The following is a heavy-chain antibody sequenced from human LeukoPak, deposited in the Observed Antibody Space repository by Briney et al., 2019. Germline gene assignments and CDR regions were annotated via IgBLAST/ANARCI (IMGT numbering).Heavy chain of an antibody. CDR3: ARGGGYSSSRNDY. D-gene: IGHD6-13*01. CDR1: GFTFRTYT. CDR2: IRDSSSHI. J-gene: IGHJ4*02. V-gene: IGHV3-21*04. Sequence: GGALRLSCAASGFTFRTYTMNWVRQAPGKGLEWVSSIRDSSSHIYYADSVKGRFTSSRDNAKNSLFRQLNSLRAEDTAVYYCARGGGYSSSRNDYWGQGTLVTVSS.